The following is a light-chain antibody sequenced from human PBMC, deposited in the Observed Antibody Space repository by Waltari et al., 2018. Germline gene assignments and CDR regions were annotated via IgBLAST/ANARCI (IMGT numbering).Light chain of an antibody. V-gene: IGLV3-10*01. CDR1: ALPKKF. CDR2: EDN. Sequence: SYDLTQPPSVSVSPGQTAGITCSGDALPKKFVCCYQQKSGQAPVLVIYEDNKSPSGIPERFSGSSSGTMATLTITGAQADDDSDYYCYSTDSTGIHRGVFGGGTKLTVL. CDR3: YSTDSTGIHRGV. J-gene: IGLJ3*02.